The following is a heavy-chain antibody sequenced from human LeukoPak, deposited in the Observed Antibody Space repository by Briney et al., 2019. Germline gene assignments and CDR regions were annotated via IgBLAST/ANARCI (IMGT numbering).Heavy chain of an antibody. J-gene: IGHJ4*02. Sequence: GGSLRLSCAASGFTFSSYAMSWVRQAPGKGLEWVSAISGSGGSTYYADSVKGRFTISRDNSKNTLYLQMNSLRTEDTAVYYCAKDYDFWSGYPYYFDYWGQGTLVTVSS. CDR3: AKDYDFWSGYPYYFDY. V-gene: IGHV3-23*01. D-gene: IGHD3-3*01. CDR1: GFTFSSYA. CDR2: ISGSGGST.